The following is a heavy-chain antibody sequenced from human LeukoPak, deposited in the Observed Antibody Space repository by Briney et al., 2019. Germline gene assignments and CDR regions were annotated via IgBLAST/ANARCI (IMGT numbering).Heavy chain of an antibody. CDR1: GFTFSSYS. D-gene: IGHD4-17*01. CDR2: ISSSSSTI. J-gene: IGHJ5*02. V-gene: IGHV3-48*04. CDR3: ARDLRYGDYGGFDP. Sequence: PGGSLRLSCAASGFTFSSYSMNWVRQAPGKGLEGVSYISSSSSTIYYADSVKGRFTISRDNAKNSLYLQMNSLRAEDTAVYYCARDLRYGDYGGFDPWGQGTLVTVSS.